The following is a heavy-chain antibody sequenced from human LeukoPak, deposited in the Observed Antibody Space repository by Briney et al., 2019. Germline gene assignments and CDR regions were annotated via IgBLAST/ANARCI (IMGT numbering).Heavy chain of an antibody. CDR1: AFTFSSYW. Sequence: GGSLRLSCEASAFTFSSYWMSWVRQAPGKGLEWVANIKEDGSEINYVDSVKGRFTISRDNAKNSLFLQMNSLRVEDTAAYYCARDRGYSSFDYWGQGTLVTVSS. D-gene: IGHD4-23*01. CDR3: ARDRGYSSFDY. CDR2: IKEDGSEI. J-gene: IGHJ4*02. V-gene: IGHV3-7*01.